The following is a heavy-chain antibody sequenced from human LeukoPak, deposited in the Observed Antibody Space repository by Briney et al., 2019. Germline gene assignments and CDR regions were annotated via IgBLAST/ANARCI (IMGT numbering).Heavy chain of an antibody. CDR2: ISSSSSTI. V-gene: IGHV3-48*02. Sequence: GGSLRLSCAASGFTFSSYSMNWVRQAPGKGLEWVSYISSSSSTIYYADSVKGRFTTSRDNAKNPLYLQMNSLRDEDTAVYYCARDSRTRIFDYWGQGTLVTVSS. J-gene: IGHJ4*02. D-gene: IGHD1-7*01. CDR1: GFTFSSYS. CDR3: ARDSRTRIFDY.